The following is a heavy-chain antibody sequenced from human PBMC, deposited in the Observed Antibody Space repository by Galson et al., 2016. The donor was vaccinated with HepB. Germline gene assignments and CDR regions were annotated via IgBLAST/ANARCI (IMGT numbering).Heavy chain of an antibody. CDR1: GFTFNNYA. D-gene: IGHD1-26*01. Sequence: SLRLSCAASGFTFNNYAMSWVRQAPGKGLEWVSVISDSGGSTYYADSVKGRFTISRDNSKNTLYLQMNSLRAEDTAIYYCAKHSSGSYSGSPLWGQGTLVTVSS. CDR2: ISDSGGST. J-gene: IGHJ4*02. CDR3: AKHSSGSYSGSPL. V-gene: IGHV3-23*01.